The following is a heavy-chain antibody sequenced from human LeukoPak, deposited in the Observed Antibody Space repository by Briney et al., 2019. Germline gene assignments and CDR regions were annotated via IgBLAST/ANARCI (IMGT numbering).Heavy chain of an antibody. CDR1: GFTVSSNY. CDR2: IYSGGST. Sequence: GGSLRLSCAASGFTVSSNYMSWVRQAPGKGLEWVSVIYSGGSTYYADSVKGRCTISRHNSKNTLYLQMNSLRAEDTAVYYCARGGFYDSSGYYYPGAFDIWGQGTMVTVSS. J-gene: IGHJ3*02. D-gene: IGHD3-22*01. CDR3: ARGGFYDSSGYYYPGAFDI. V-gene: IGHV3-53*04.